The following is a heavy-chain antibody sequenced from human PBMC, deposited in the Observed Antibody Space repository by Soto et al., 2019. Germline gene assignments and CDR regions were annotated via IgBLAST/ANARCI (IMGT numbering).Heavy chain of an antibody. J-gene: IGHJ3*02. CDR2: IYSGGST. D-gene: IGHD2-2*01. CDR1: GFTVSSNY. CDR3: ATGEVPAAPSTHGDAFDI. V-gene: IGHV3-53*04. Sequence: EVQLVESGGGLVQPGGSLRLSCAASGFTVSSNYMSWVRQAPGKGLEWVSVIYSGGSTYYADSVKGRFTISRHNSKNTLYLQMNSLRAEDTAVYYCATGEVPAAPSTHGDAFDIWGQGTMVTVSS.